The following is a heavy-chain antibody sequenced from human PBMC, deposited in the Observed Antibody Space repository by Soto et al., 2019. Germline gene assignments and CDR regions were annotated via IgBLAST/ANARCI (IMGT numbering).Heavy chain of an antibody. J-gene: IGHJ5*02. D-gene: IGHD6-13*01. CDR3: ARDYGGSSWDVWFDP. CDR2: IIPTFGTA. Sequence: QVQLVQSGAEVKKTGSSVKVSCKASGGTFSSYAISWVRQAPGQGLEWMGGIIPTFGTANYAQKFQGRVTITADESTSTAYMELSSLRSEDTAVYYCARDYGGSSWDVWFDPWGQGTLVTVSS. CDR1: GGTFSSYA. V-gene: IGHV1-69*01.